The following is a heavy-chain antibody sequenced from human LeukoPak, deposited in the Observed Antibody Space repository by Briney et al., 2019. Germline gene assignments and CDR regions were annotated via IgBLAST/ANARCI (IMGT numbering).Heavy chain of an antibody. D-gene: IGHD1-7*01. CDR3: ARLDRGTSGAWFDP. CDR2: IYHSGST. J-gene: IGHJ5*02. Sequence: SETLSLTCAVSGGSISSSNWWSWVRQPPGKGLEWIGEIYHSGSTNYNPSLKSRVTISVDKSKNQFSLKLSSVTAADTAVYYCARLDRGTSGAWFDPWGQGTLVTVSS. CDR1: GGSISSSNW. V-gene: IGHV4-4*02.